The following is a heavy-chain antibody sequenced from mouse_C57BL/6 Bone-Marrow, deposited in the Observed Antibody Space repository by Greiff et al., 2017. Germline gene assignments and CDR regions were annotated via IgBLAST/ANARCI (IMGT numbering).Heavy chain of an antibody. D-gene: IGHD2-3*01. Sequence: QVQLQQSGAELARPGASVKLSCKASGYTFTSYGISWVKQRPGQGLEWIGEIYPRSGNTYYNEKFKGKATLTAVKSSSTAYRELRSLTTEVSAVYFWARSRSCDGYPYFDYWGQGTTLTVSS. CDR2: IYPRSGNT. CDR1: GYTFTSYG. V-gene: IGHV1-81*01. J-gene: IGHJ2*01. CDR3: ARSRSCDGYPYFDY.